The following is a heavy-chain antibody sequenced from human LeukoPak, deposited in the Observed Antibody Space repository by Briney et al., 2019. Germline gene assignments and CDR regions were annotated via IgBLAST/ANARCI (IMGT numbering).Heavy chain of an antibody. CDR1: GGSISPYY. D-gene: IGHD4-11*01. J-gene: IGHJ4*02. CDR2: IYYSGNT. Sequence: PSETLSLTCTVSGGSISPYYWSWIRQPPGKGLEWLGYIYYSGNTEYKPSLKSRVAMSVDTSKNQFSLRLSSVNAADTAVYYCARRVGQRTTVDYWGQGTLVTVSS. V-gene: IGHV4-59*12. CDR3: ARRVGQRTTVDY.